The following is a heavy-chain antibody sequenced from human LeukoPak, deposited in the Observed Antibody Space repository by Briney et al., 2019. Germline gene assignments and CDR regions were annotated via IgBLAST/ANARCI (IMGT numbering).Heavy chain of an antibody. J-gene: IGHJ3*01. CDR3: ARVRVGGNRAFDV. Sequence: PGGSLRLSCAASGFTFSNYWMHWVRQAPGKGLVWVSRISGDESGSTYADSVKGRFTISRDNAKNTLYLQMNSLRAEDTAAYYCARVRVGGNRAFDVWGQGTTVTVSS. V-gene: IGHV3-74*01. D-gene: IGHD4-23*01. CDR1: GFTFSNYW. CDR2: ISGDESGS.